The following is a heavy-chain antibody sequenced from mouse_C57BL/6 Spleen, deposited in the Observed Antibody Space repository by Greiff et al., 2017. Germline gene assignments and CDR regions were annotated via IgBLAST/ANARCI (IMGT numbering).Heavy chain of an antibody. Sequence: VQLQQSGAELVKPGASVKISCKASGYAFSSYWMNWVKQRPGKGLEWIGQIYPGAGDTNYNGKFKGKATMTADKYSSTAYMQLSSLTSEDSAVYFCARGGNGYDPYWGQGTLVTVSA. D-gene: IGHD2-2*01. V-gene: IGHV1-80*01. J-gene: IGHJ3*01. CDR1: GYAFSSYW. CDR3: ARGGNGYDPY. CDR2: IYPGAGDT.